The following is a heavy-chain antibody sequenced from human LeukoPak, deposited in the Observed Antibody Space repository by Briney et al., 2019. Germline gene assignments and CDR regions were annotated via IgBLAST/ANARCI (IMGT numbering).Heavy chain of an antibody. Sequence: PGRSLRLSCAASGFTFSSYGMHWVRQAPGKGLEWVAVISYDGSNKYYADSVKGRFTLSRDNSKNTLYLQMNSLKTEDTAVYYCTTDILTGLRSWSKSKDYWSQGTLVTVSS. CDR2: ISYDGSNK. J-gene: IGHJ4*02. V-gene: IGHV3-30*03. CDR3: TTDILTGLRSWSKSKDY. D-gene: IGHD3-9*01. CDR1: GFTFSSYG.